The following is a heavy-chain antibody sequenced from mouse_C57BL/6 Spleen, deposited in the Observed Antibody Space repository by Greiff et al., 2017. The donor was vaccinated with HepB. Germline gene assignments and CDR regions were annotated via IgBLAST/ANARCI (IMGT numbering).Heavy chain of an antibody. Sequence: QVQLKQSGAELARPGASVKLSCKASGYTFTSYGISWVKQRTGQGLEWIGEIYPRSGNTYYNKKFKGKATLTADKSSSTAYMELRSLTSEDSAVYFCARWVAMDYWGQGTSVTGSS. CDR2: IYPRSGNT. J-gene: IGHJ4*01. CDR1: GYTFTSYG. CDR3: ARWVAMDY. V-gene: IGHV1-81*01.